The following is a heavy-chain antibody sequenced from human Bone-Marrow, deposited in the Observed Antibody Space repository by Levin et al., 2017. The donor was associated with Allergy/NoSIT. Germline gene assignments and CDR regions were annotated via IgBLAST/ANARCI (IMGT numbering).Heavy chain of an antibody. D-gene: IGHD1-7*01. CDR3: ARENYDARGQHLHFDS. J-gene: IGHJ4*02. Sequence: GESLKISCKASGYTFTSYVISWVRQVPGQGLEWMGWSSAYNGRTKYVQNFEDRVNMTTDRSTSTAYMELRSLGSGDTAVYYCARENYDARGQHLHFDSWGQGTLVTVSS. CDR1: GYTFTSYV. CDR2: SSAYNGRT. V-gene: IGHV1-18*01.